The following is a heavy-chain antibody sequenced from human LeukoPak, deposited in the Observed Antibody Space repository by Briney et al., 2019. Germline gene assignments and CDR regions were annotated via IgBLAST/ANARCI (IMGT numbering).Heavy chain of an antibody. CDR3: ARRSSSWSKFDY. J-gene: IGHJ4*02. V-gene: IGHV4-38-2*01. D-gene: IGHD6-13*01. CDR2: IYHSGST. CDR1: GYSISSGYY. Sequence: PSETLSLTCAVSGYSISSGYYWGWIRPPPGKGLEWLGSIYHSGSTYYNPSLKSRVTISVDASENQFSLKLSSVTAADTAVYYCARRSSSWSKFDYWGQGTLVTVSS.